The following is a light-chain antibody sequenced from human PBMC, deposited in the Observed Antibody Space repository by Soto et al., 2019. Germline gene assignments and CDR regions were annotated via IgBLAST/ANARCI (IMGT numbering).Light chain of an antibody. CDR2: AAS. Sequence: DVQMTQSPSSLSASVGDRVTITCRASRDISSSLAWYQQKPGKVPKLLIYAASTLHAGVQSRFSGSRSGTFFTLTIISLQPEDVATYYCQKYNSAPNTFGRGTRLEIK. CDR1: RDISSS. V-gene: IGKV1-27*01. J-gene: IGKJ2*01. CDR3: QKYNSAPNT.